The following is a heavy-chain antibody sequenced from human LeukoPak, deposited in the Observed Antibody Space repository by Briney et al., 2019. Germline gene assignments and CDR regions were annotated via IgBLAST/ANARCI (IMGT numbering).Heavy chain of an antibody. D-gene: IGHD3-22*01. V-gene: IGHV3-23*01. CDR3: AKGNSYYYDSSGHFDY. J-gene: IGHJ4*02. CDR1: GFTFSSYA. Sequence: GGSLRLSCAASGFTFSSYAMSWVRQAPGKGLEWVSSITGSGGSTYYADSVKGRFTISRDNSKNTLYLQMNSLRAEDAAVYYCAKGNSYYYDSSGHFDYWGQGTLVTVSS. CDR2: ITGSGGST.